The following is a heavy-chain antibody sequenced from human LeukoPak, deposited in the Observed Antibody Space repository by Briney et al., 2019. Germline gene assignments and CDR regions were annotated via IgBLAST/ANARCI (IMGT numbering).Heavy chain of an antibody. CDR1: RFTFSNYA. J-gene: IGHJ4*02. CDR2: IVGNGRTA. Sequence: PGGPHRLFCAASRFTFSNYAINWAPHAPGKGLEWVTIIVGNGRTAYSDSAKGRFTISRDNSKNTVHLQMDNLRAEDTAVYYCAKDYRPDGFNDIDYWGQGTQVTVSS. V-gene: IGHV3-23*01. CDR3: AKDYRPDGFNDIDY. D-gene: IGHD5-24*01.